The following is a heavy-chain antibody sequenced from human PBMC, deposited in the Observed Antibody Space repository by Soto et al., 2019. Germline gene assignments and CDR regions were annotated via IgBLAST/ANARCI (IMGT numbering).Heavy chain of an antibody. CDR3: ARERSLAVSAPGY. J-gene: IGHJ4*02. V-gene: IGHV3-30-3*01. CDR1: GFNVNSYT. Sequence: VQLVESGGGVVQPGGSLRLSCAASGFNVNSYTMYWVRQAPGKGLEWVASTSPDGVNEYYADSAKGRFTIFRDISKNTLFVEMNSLRAEASAMYFCARERSLAVSAPGYWGQGTLVTVSS. D-gene: IGHD6-19*01. CDR2: TSPDGVNE.